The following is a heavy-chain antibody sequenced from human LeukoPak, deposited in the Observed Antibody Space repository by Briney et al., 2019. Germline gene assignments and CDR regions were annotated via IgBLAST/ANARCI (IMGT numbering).Heavy chain of an antibody. CDR3: VAFTGGTCGAFDI. V-gene: IGHV3-20*04. CDR1: RVILADYG. J-gene: IGHJ3*02. Sequence: GGSLRLSCAASRVILADYGMRWVRQVPGKGLNWVSGINWKGGNTGYADSVQGRFTISRDKAKNSLYLQKSRVILCDTAVFYCVAFTGGTCGAFDIWGQGTMATVSS. D-gene: IGHD2-15*01. CDR2: INWKGGNT.